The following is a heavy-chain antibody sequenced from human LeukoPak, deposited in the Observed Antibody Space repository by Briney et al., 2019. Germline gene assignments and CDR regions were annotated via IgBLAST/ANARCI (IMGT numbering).Heavy chain of an antibody. J-gene: IGHJ6*02. V-gene: IGHV4-34*01. Sequence: SETLSLTCAVYGGSFSGYYWSWIRQPPGKGLEWIGEINHSGSTNYNPPLKSRVTISVDTSKNQFSLKLSSVTAADTAVYYCARGNIVVVPAAITRRVYYGMDVWGQGTTVTVSS. CDR1: GGSFSGYY. D-gene: IGHD2-2*02. CDR3: ARGNIVVVPAAITRRVYYGMDV. CDR2: INHSGST.